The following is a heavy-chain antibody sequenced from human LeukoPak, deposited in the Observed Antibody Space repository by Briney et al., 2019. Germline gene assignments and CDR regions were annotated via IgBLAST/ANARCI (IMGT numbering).Heavy chain of an antibody. J-gene: IGHJ4*02. Sequence: PSQTLSLTCTVSGGSISSGGYFWNWIRQLPGKGLEWIGYIYSSGSTYNPSLKSRVIISLDTSKNQFSLKLNSVTAADTAVYYCARGGKKTAMVTSWGQGTLVTV. V-gene: IGHV4-31*03. CDR2: IYSSGST. CDR1: GGSISSGGYF. D-gene: IGHD5-18*01. CDR3: ARGGKKTAMVTS.